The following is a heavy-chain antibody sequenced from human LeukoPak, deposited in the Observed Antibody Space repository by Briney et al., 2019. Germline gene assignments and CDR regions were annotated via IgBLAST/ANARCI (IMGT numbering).Heavy chain of an antibody. CDR3: AREYCSGGSCLRGYNWFDP. CDR2: MYHSGLI. Sequence: SETLSLTCSVSGYSISSGYYWGWIRQSPGKGLEWIANMYHSGLIYYNPSLKSRITISMDTSKNQFSLKLSSVTAADTAVYYCAREYCSGGSCLRGYNWFDPWGQGTLVTVSS. D-gene: IGHD2-15*01. J-gene: IGHJ5*02. V-gene: IGHV4-38-2*02. CDR1: GYSISSGYY.